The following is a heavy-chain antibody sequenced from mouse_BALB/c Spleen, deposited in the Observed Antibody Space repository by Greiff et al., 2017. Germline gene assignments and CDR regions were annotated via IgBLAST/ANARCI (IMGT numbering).Heavy chain of an antibody. J-gene: IGHJ3*01. V-gene: IGHV1S22*01. D-gene: IGHD2-10*02. CDR2: IYPGSGST. CDR3: ARRGYGNYEGFAY. CDR1: GYTFTSYW. Sequence: LQQPGSELVRPGASVKLSCKASGYTFTSYWMHWVKQRPGQGLEWIGDIYPGSGSTNYNEKFKSKATLTVDTSSSTAYMQLSSLASEDSALYYCARRGYGNYEGFAYWGQGTLVTVSA.